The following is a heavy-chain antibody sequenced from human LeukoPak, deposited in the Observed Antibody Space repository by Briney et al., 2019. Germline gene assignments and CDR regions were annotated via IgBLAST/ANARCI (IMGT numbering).Heavy chain of an antibody. D-gene: IGHD2-15*01. V-gene: IGHV3-7*01. J-gene: IGHJ6*03. Sequence: GGSLRLSCAASGFTFSSYWMSWVRQAPGKGLEWVANIKQDGSEKYYVDSVKGRFTISRDNAKNSLYLQMNSLRAEDTAVYYCARDVLVRTYYYYYMDVWGKGTTVTVSS. CDR3: ARDVLVRTYYYYYMDV. CDR1: GFTFSSYW. CDR2: IKQDGSEK.